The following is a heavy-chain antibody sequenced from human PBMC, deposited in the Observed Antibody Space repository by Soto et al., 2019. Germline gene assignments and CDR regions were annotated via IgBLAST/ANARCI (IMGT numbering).Heavy chain of an antibody. CDR3: ARDLTGYAMDV. Sequence: PGGSLRLSCAASGFNFSSYTMNWVRQAPGKGLEWVSSISSSNRYIYYADSLKGRFTISRDDAKNSLFLQMNSLRAEDTAVYYCARDLTGYAMDVWGQGTTVTVSS. V-gene: IGHV3-21*01. CDR1: GFNFSSYT. CDR2: ISSSNRYI. J-gene: IGHJ6*02. D-gene: IGHD3-9*01.